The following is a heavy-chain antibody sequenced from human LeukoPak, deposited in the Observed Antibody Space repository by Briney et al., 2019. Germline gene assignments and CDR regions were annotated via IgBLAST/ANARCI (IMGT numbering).Heavy chain of an antibody. D-gene: IGHD3-22*01. J-gene: IGHJ3*02. CDR3: ARLYYDSSGYYYGAFDI. CDR1: GFTFSSYS. CDR2: SSSSSSYI. Sequence: KPGGSLRLSCAASGFTFSSYSMNWVRQAPGKGLEWVSSSSSSSSYIYYADSVKGRFTISRDNAKNSLYLQMNSLRAEDTAVYYCARLYYDSSGYYYGAFDIWGQGTMVTVSS. V-gene: IGHV3-21*01.